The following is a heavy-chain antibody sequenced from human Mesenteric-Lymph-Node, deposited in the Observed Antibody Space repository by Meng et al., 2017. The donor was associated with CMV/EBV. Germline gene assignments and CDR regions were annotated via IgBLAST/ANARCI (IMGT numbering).Heavy chain of an antibody. J-gene: IGHJ4*02. CDR2: IYYSGNT. D-gene: IGHD6-6*01. CDR3: ARQAPGTAARLDY. V-gene: IGHV4-39*01. CDR1: RGSISSSIYY. Sequence: CRGSISSSIYYWGWIRQPPGKGLEWMGSIYYSGNTYYNPSLKSRVTISIDTSKNQFSLKLNSVTAADTAVYSCARQAPGTAARLDYWGQGTLVTVSS.